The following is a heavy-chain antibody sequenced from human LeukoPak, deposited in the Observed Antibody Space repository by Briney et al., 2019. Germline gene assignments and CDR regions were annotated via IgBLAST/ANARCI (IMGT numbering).Heavy chain of an antibody. CDR3: AKDGHSSGYSLDY. Sequence: TGGSLRLSCAASGFTFSSYAMSWVRQAPGKGLEWVSTISGSGGSTYYADSVKGRFTISRDNSKNTLYLQMNSLRAEDTAVYYCAKDGHSSGYSLDYWGQGTLVTVSS. CDR2: ISGSGGST. CDR1: GFTFSSYA. V-gene: IGHV3-23*01. J-gene: IGHJ4*02. D-gene: IGHD3-22*01.